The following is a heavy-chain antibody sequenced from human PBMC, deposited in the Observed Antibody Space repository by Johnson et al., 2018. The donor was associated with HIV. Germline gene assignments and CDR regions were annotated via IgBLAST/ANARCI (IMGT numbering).Heavy chain of an antibody. CDR1: GFTFSSYA. V-gene: IGHV3-30*04. D-gene: IGHD3-9*01. CDR2: ISYDVSNK. CDR3: VRAGSTAMHFDTLAGYGNDAFDI. Sequence: QVQLVESGGGSVQPGGSLRLSCAASGFTFSSYAIHWVRQAPGQGLEWVAIISYDVSNKYYADSVKGRFTISRDNSQHTLYLQMNSLRHANTAVYYCVRAGSTAMHFDTLAGYGNDAFDIWGQGTMVTVSS. J-gene: IGHJ3*02.